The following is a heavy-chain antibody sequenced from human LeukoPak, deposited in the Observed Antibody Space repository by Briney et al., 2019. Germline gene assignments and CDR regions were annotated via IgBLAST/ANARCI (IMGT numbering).Heavy chain of an antibody. J-gene: IGHJ5*02. CDR1: GGTFSSYD. CDR2: INPSGGST. V-gene: IGHV1-46*01. D-gene: IGHD5-18*01. Sequence: ASVKVSCKASGGTFSSYDISWVRQAPGQGLEWMGLINPSGGSTRYAQKFQGRVTMTRDMSTSTCYMELSSLRSEDTAVYYCARALPHRRLMDTTMEQHWFDPWGQGTLVTVSS. CDR3: ARALPHRRLMDTTMEQHWFDP.